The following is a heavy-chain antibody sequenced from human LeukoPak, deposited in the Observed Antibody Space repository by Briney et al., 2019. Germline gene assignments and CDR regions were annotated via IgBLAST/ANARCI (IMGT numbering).Heavy chain of an antibody. CDR1: GYTFTGYY. V-gene: IGHV1-2*02. J-gene: IGHJ1*01. Sequence: ASVKVSCKASGYTFTGYYMHWVRQAPGQGLEWMGWINPNSGGTNYAQKFQGRVTMTRDTSISTAYMELSRLRSDDTAVYYCAKDKYSSSPGEYFQHWGQGTLVTVSS. CDR3: AKDKYSSSPGEYFQH. CDR2: INPNSGGT. D-gene: IGHD6-13*01.